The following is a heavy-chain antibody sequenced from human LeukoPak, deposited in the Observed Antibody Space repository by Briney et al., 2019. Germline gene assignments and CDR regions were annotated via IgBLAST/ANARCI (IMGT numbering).Heavy chain of an antibody. Sequence: PSESLSLTCTVSGGSISSYYWSWIRQPPGKGLEWIGYIYYSGSTNYNPSLKSRVTISVDTSKNQFSLKLSSVTAADAAVYYCARGGLGYYDSSDYLDGWGQGTLVTVSS. CDR3: ARGGLGYYDSSDYLDG. CDR1: GGSISSYY. D-gene: IGHD3-22*01. V-gene: IGHV4-59*01. CDR2: IYYSGST. J-gene: IGHJ4*02.